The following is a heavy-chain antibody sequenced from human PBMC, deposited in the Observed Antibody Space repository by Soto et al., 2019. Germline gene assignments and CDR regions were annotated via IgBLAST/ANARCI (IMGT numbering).Heavy chain of an antibody. Sequence: RVSCTVAGGTISSYSGNCISKPPGKGLEWVSYISSSSSTIYYADSVKGRFTISKDNAKNSLYLQMNSLRDEDTAFYYGARSGSGFYGTDVWGHGTTVTVSS. D-gene: IGHD3-10*01. CDR2: ISSSSSTI. J-gene: IGHJ6*02. CDR3: ARSGSGFYGTDV. CDR1: GGTISSYS. V-gene: IGHV3-48*02.